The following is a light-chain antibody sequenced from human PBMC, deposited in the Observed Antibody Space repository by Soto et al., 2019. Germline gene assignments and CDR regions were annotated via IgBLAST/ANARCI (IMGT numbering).Light chain of an antibody. CDR1: DSLIPHS. V-gene: IGKV3-20*01. CDR2: GPS. J-gene: IGKJ1*01. CDR3: QQFQSSLRT. Sequence: EIVLTQSPGTLSLSPGETATLSCRAGDSLIPHSIAWYQQKPGQAPRLLIYGPSGRATGIPDRISGSGSGTDFTLTISGLEPEDFAMYYCQQFQSSLRTFGQGTKVDIK.